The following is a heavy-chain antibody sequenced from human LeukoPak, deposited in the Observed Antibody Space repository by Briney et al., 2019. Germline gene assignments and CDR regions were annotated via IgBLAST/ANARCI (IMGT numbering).Heavy chain of an antibody. CDR1: GGAFSNYA. CDR2: IIPISATA. Sequence: ASVKVSCKASGGAFSNYAISWVRQAPGQGLEWMGVIIPISATANYAQKFQGRVTITADESTSTVYMELSSLASEDTAVYYCARWAGESSSWYPALFDYWGQGTLVTVSS. V-gene: IGHV1-69*13. D-gene: IGHD6-13*01. CDR3: ARWAGESSSWYPALFDY. J-gene: IGHJ4*02.